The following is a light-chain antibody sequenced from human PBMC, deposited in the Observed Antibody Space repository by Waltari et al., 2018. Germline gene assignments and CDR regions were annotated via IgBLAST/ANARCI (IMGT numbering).Light chain of an antibody. CDR3: SSYAGGSWV. CDR1: SSYVGGYNY. CDR2: EVT. V-gene: IGLV2-8*01. Sequence: SALTQPPSASGSPGQSVTISCPGTSSYVGGYNYVSWYQQHPGKAPKLMIYEVTKRPSGVPDRFSGSKSGNTASLTVSGLQTEDEADYYCSSYAGGSWVFGGGTKLTVL. J-gene: IGLJ3*02.